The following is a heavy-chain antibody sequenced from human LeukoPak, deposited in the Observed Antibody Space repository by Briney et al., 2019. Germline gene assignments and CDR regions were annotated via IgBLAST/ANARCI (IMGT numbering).Heavy chain of an antibody. D-gene: IGHD5-12*01. Sequence: SQTLSLTCAVSGGSISSGGYSWSWIRQPPGKGLEWIGYIYHSGSTYYNPSLKSRVTISVDRSKNQFSLKLSSVTAADTAVYYCARGRWLRLLGEYYYYYGMDVWGQGTTVTVSS. CDR3: ARGRWLRLLGEYYYYYGMDV. V-gene: IGHV4-30-2*01. CDR1: GGSISSGGYS. J-gene: IGHJ6*02. CDR2: IYHSGST.